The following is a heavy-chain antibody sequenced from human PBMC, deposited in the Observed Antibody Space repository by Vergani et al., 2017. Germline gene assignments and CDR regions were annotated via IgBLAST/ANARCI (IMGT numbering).Heavy chain of an antibody. D-gene: IGHD4-23*01. V-gene: IGHV4-30-4*01. CDR2: IYYSGST. Sequence: QVQLQESGPGLVKPSQTLSLTCTVSGGSLSSGDYYWSWIRQPPGKGLEWIGYIYYSGSTYYNPSLKSRVTISLDTSKNQFSLKLSSVTAADTAVYYCAREDPYGGYFDHWGQGTLVTVSS. CDR1: GGSLSSGDYY. J-gene: IGHJ4*02. CDR3: AREDPYGGYFDH.